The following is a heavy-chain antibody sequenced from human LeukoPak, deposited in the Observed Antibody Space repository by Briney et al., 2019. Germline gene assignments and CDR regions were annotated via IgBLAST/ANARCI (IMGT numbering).Heavy chain of an antibody. D-gene: IGHD5-24*01. CDR2: ISSTSSYR. V-gene: IGHV3-21*01. J-gene: IGHJ4*02. CDR3: ASSTDGYNLGTGGVDH. CDR1: GFTFSSYS. Sequence: GGSLRLSCAASGFTFSSYSMNWVRQAPGKGLEWVSCISSTSSYRYHAGSVKGRFTISRDNAKNSLYLQMNSLRAEDTAVYYCASSTDGYNLGTGGVDHWGQGTLVTVSS.